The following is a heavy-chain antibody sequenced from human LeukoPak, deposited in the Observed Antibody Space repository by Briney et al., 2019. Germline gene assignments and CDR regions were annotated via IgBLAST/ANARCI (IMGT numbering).Heavy chain of an antibody. CDR3: ARSGGVRGHYFDY. CDR2: IHYSGST. CDR1: GGSISSGDYY. J-gene: IGHJ4*02. V-gene: IGHV4-30-4*08. Sequence: SETLSLTCTVSGGSISSGDYYWSWIRQPPGQGLEWIGYIHYSGSTYYDPSLNSRVTISVDTSKNQFSLKLTSVTAADTAVYYCARSGGVRGHYFDYWGQGTLVTVSS. D-gene: IGHD3-10*01.